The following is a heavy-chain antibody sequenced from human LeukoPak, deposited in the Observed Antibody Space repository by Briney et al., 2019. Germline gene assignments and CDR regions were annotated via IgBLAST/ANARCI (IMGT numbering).Heavy chain of an antibody. J-gene: IGHJ4*02. CDR3: ARGNILSGYCFDF. V-gene: IGHV4-34*01. CDR2: IHYTGAT. Sequence: KPSETLSLTCAVYGGSITGYYWSRIRQPPGKGLEWVGEIHYTGATSYDPSLKSRATISIDTSKNQVSLKLSSVTAADTAVYYCARGNILSGYCFDFWGQGALVTVSS. CDR1: GGSITGYY. D-gene: IGHD3-9*01.